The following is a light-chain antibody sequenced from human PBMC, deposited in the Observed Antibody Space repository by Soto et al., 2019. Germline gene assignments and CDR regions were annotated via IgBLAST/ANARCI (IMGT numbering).Light chain of an antibody. CDR2: DAT. J-gene: IGKJ4*01. CDR1: QNVSIY. CDR3: QQRYSWPPLT. V-gene: IGKV3-11*01. Sequence: EVVLTQSPATLSLSPGERATLSCRASQNVSIYLAWYQQKPGQVPRLLIYDATNRAAGIPPRFSGSGSGTVFTLTISSLEPEDFAVYYCQQRYSWPPLTFGGGTKVEIK.